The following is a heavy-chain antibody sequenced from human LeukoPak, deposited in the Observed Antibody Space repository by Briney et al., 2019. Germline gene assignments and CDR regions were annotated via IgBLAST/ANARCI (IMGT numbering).Heavy chain of an antibody. J-gene: IGHJ3*02. CDR3: ARTPKRGAFDI. CDR1: GGSFSGYY. Sequence: PAEPLSLTCAVYGGSFSGYYWSWIRQPPGKGLEWIGEINHSGSTNYNPSLKSRVTISVDTSKNQFSLKLSSVIAADTAVYYCARTPKRGAFDIWGQGTMVTVSS. CDR2: INHSGST. V-gene: IGHV4-34*01.